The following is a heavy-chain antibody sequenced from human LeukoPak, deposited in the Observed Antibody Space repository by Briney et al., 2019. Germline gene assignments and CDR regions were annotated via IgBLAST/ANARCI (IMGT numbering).Heavy chain of an antibody. D-gene: IGHD3-16*02. CDR2: ISSSGSTI. CDR1: GFTFSSYE. V-gene: IGHV3-48*03. CDR3: ALDGITFGGVIVRGGMDV. Sequence: GGSLRLSCAASGFTFSSYEMNWVRQAPGKGLEWVSYISSSGSTIYYADSVKGRFTISRDNSENTLYVEMSSLRVDDTAKYYCALDGITFGGVIVRGGMDVWGQGTTVIVSS. J-gene: IGHJ6*02.